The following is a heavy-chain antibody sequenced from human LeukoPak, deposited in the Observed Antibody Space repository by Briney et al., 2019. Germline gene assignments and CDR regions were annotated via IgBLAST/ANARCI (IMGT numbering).Heavy chain of an antibody. CDR1: DDSFSSHY. CDR3: ARDLVTVTKGFDI. V-gene: IGHV4-59*11. J-gene: IGHJ3*02. D-gene: IGHD4-17*01. Sequence: SETPSLTCAVSDDSFSSHYWTWIPQPPGKGLEWIGYISYIGSTNYNPSLKSRVTISIDTSKNQFSLKLSSVTAADTAVYYCARDLVTVTKGFDIWGQGTMVSVSS. CDR2: ISYIGST.